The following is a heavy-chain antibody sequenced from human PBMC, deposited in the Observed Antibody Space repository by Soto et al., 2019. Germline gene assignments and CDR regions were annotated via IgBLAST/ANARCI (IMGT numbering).Heavy chain of an antibody. Sequence: LRLSCAASVFTFTDYALSCVRQAPWKGLEWVATISGIGGSTYLADSVKGRLSISRDNSKNTVYLQMNSLRVEDTAVYYCAKKSETAVPRYYFDLRGQGTLVTVSS. CDR1: VFTFTDYA. CDR3: AKKSETAVPRYYFDL. CDR2: ISGIGGST. D-gene: IGHD2-21*02. V-gene: IGHV3-23*01. J-gene: IGHJ4*02.